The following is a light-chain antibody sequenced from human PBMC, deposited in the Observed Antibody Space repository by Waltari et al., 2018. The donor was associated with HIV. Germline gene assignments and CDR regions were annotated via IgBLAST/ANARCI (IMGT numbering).Light chain of an antibody. CDR3: CSYAGSSTGWV. V-gene: IGLV2-23*02. Sequence: QSALTQPASVSGSPGPSITITCTGTSSDVGSYNLVPWYQQHPGKAPKLMIYEVSKRPSGVSNRFSGSKSGNTASLTISGLQAEDEADYYCCSYAGSSTGWVFGGGTKLTVL. J-gene: IGLJ3*02. CDR1: SSDVGSYNL. CDR2: EVS.